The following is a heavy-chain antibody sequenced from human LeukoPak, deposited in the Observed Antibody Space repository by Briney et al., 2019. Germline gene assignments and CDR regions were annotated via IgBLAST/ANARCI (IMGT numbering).Heavy chain of an antibody. Sequence: ASVKVSCKASGYTFTGYYMHWVRQAPGQGLEWMGWISAYNGNTNYAQKLQGRVTMTTDTSTSTAYMELRSLRSDDTAVYYCGREAPRIVVVVAATQYYGMDVWGQGTTVTVSS. V-gene: IGHV1-18*04. D-gene: IGHD2-15*01. J-gene: IGHJ6*02. CDR2: ISAYNGNT. CDR3: GREAPRIVVVVAATQYYGMDV. CDR1: GYTFTGYY.